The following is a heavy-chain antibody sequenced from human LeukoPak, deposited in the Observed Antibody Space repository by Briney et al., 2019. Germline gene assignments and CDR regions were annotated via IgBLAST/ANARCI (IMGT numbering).Heavy chain of an antibody. CDR2: IRNEANRYTT. V-gene: IGHV3-72*01. Sequence: QPGGSLRLSCAASGLTLGGYYMDWVRQAPGKGLEWVGRIRNEANRYTTEYAASVKGRFTISRDDSKNSLYLQMNSLKTEDTAVYYRTRLRNYGYDFWGQGTLVTVSS. D-gene: IGHD5-18*01. CDR3: TRLRNYGYDF. J-gene: IGHJ4*02. CDR1: GLTLGGYY.